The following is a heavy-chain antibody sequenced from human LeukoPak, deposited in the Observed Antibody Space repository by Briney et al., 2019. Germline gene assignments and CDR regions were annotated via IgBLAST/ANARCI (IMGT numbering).Heavy chain of an antibody. CDR2: FSTSGGST. CDR3: SKPLFITVTAGDSFDL. Sequence: PGGSLRLSCAASGFTFSSYAMSWVRQAPGKWLEWVSCFSTSGGSTYYADSVKGRFTISRDNSKNSLYLQMNSLRAEDAAIYYRSKPLFITVTAGDSFDLWGKETMVTVSS. V-gene: IGHV3-23*01. D-gene: IGHD3-22*01. J-gene: IGHJ3*01. CDR1: GFTFSSYA.